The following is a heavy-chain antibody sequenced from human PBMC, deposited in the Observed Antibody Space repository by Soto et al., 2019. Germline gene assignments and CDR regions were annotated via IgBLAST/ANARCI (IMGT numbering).Heavy chain of an antibody. V-gene: IGHV3-15*01. CDR3: TTDNLAPPWGYCSGGSCFDAFDI. D-gene: IGHD2-15*01. CDR1: GFTFSNAW. Sequence: PGGSLRLSCAASGFTFSNAWMSWVRKAPGKGLEWVGRIKSKTDGGTTDYAAPVKGRFTISRDDSKNALYLQMNSLKTEDTAVYYCTTDNLAPPWGYCSGGSCFDAFDIWGQGTMVTVSS. CDR2: IKSKTDGGTT. J-gene: IGHJ3*02.